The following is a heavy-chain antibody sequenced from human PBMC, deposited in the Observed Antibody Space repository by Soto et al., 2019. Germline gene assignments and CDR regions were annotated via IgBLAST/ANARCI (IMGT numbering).Heavy chain of an antibody. CDR1: GFSLSTSGVG. CDR3: PHKSLHYDSGMDG. J-gene: IGHJ6*02. Sequence: QITLKESGPTLMKPTQTLTLTCTFYGFSLSTSGVGVGWIRQPPGKALEWLALIYWDVDKRYSSTLKSRLTTTKDNSKDQVVRTQTNMDPVDTPTFYCPHKSLHYDSGMDGWRRGTTVTVSS. CDR2: IYWDVDK. V-gene: IGHV2-5*02. D-gene: IGHD3-3*01.